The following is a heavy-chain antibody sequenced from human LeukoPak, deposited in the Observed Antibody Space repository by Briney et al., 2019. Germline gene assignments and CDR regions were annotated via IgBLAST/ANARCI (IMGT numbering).Heavy chain of an antibody. CDR3: ARGAGYSYGYVLDY. V-gene: IGHV3-7*01. D-gene: IGHD5-18*01. CDR1: GFTFSSYW. CDR2: IKQDGSEK. J-gene: IGHJ4*02. Sequence: GGSLRLSCAASGFTFSSYWMSWVRQAPGKGLEWVANIKQDGSEKYYVDSVKGRFTISRDNAKNSLYLQMNSLRAEDTAVYYCARGAGYSYGYVLDYWGQGTLVTVSS.